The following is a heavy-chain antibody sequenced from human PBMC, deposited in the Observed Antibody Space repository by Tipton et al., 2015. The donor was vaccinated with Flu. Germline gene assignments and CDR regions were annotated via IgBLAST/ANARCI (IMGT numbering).Heavy chain of an antibody. CDR1: VGSVSSYY. D-gene: IGHD3-16*02. J-gene: IGHJ2*01. V-gene: IGHV4-4*07. CDR3: ARSGSYHHYYFDL. Sequence: TLSLTCTISVGSVSSYYWTWVRQPAGKGLEWIGRIYPSGNTNYNPSLQSRVTMSVDTSRNQFSLSLTSVTAADAAIYYCARSGSYHHYYFDLWGRGTLVSVSS. CDR2: IYPSGNT.